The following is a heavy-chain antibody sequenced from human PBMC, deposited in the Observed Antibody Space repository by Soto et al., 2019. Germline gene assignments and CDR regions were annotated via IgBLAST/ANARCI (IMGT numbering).Heavy chain of an antibody. CDR1: GGSISSYY. J-gene: IGHJ4*02. Sequence: PSETLSLTCTVSGGSISSYYWSWIRQPPGKGLEWIGYIYYSGSTNYNPSLKSRVTISVDTSKNQFSLKLSSVTAADTAVYYCARDLGYGTLDYWGQGTLVTVSS. CDR2: IYYSGST. CDR3: ARDLGYGTLDY. D-gene: IGHD5-18*01. V-gene: IGHV4-59*01.